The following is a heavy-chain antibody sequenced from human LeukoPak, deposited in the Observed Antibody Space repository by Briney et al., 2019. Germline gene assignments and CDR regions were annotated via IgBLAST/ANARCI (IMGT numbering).Heavy chain of an antibody. CDR2: INPNSGDT. Sequence: GASVKVSCKASGYSFTGYYLHWVRQAPGQGLEWMGWINPNSGDTNYAQKFQGRDTMTRETSISTAYIELSRLRFDDTAVYYCARGPLEYCSGGTCYSGRNWFDPWGQGTLVTVSS. V-gene: IGHV1-2*02. J-gene: IGHJ5*02. CDR3: ARGPLEYCSGGTCYSGRNWFDP. D-gene: IGHD2-15*01. CDR1: GYSFTGYY.